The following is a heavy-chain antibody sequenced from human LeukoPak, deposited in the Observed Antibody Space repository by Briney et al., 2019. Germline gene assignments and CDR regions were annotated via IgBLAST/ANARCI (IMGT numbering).Heavy chain of an antibody. J-gene: IGHJ4*02. CDR1: GFTFSSYS. CDR2: ISSSSSTI. D-gene: IGHD6-19*01. CDR3: AREESDSSGGY. Sequence: PGGSLRLSCTASGFTFSSYSMNWVRQAPGKGLEWVSYISSSSSTIYYADSVKGRFTISRDNAKNSLYLQMNSLRAEDTAVYYCAREESDSSGGYWGQGTLVTVSS. V-gene: IGHV3-48*04.